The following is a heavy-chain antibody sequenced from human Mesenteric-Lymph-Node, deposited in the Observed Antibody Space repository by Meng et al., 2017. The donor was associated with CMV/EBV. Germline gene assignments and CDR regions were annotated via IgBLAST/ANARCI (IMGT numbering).Heavy chain of an antibody. CDR3: ARGGTIFGVYDY. CDR2: IYYSGST. D-gene: IGHD3-3*02. CDR1: GGSIRSHY. J-gene: IGHJ4*02. V-gene: IGHV4-59*11. Sequence: GSLRLSCTVSGGSIRSHYWSWIRQPLGKGLEWVGYIYYSGSTNYNPSLKSRVTISVDTSRNQFSLKLTSLTAADTAVYYCARGGTIFGVYDYWGQGTLVTVSS.